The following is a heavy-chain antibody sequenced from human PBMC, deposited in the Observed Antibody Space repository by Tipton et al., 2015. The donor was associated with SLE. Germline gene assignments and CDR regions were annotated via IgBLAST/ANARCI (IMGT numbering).Heavy chain of an antibody. CDR1: GFTFGDYA. Sequence: RSLRLSCTASGFTFGDYAMSWVRQAPGKGLEWVGFIRSKAYGGTTEYAASVKGRFTISRDDSKSIAYLQMNSLKTEDTAVYYCTRLAAAGYWFDPWGQGTLVTVSS. D-gene: IGHD6-13*01. V-gene: IGHV3-49*04. J-gene: IGHJ5*02. CDR3: TRLAAAGYWFDP. CDR2: IRSKAYGGTT.